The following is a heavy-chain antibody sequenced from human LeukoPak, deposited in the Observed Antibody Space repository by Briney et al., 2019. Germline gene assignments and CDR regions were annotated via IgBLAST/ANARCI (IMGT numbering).Heavy chain of an antibody. CDR1: GATFGSHS. D-gene: IGHD3-10*01. J-gene: IGHJ5*02. CDR3: ARVSTVWFGELPRSNWFDP. V-gene: IGHV1-69*13. Sequence: GSSVKVSCKASGATFGSHSISWVRQAPGQGLEWMGGIVPMFGTDVYAQRFQGRVTVTADESTSTAYMELSSLRSEDTAVYYCARVSTVWFGELPRSNWFDPWGQGTLVTVSS. CDR2: IVPMFGTD.